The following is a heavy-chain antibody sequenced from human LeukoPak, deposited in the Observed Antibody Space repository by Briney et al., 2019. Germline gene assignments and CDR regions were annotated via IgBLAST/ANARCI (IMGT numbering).Heavy chain of an antibody. CDR2: ISGSGGST. V-gene: IGHV3-23*01. D-gene: IGHD1-26*01. J-gene: IGHJ6*02. CDR3: ANRGDYYYYGMDV. Sequence: GGSLTLSCSAYRFTFSSYAMSWDRPAPGKGLEWVSAISGSGGSTYYADPGKGRFTISRDNSKNTLYMQMNSLRAEDTGVYYCANRGDYYYYGMDVWGQGTTVTVSS. CDR1: RFTFSSYA.